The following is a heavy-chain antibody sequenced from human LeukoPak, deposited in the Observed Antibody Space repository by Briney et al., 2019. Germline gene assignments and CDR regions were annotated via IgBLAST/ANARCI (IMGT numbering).Heavy chain of an antibody. J-gene: IGHJ6*03. CDR1: GGSISSGGYY. Sequence: SQTLSLTCTVSGGSISSGGYYWSWIRQHPGKGLEWIGYIYYSGSTYYNPSLKSRVTMSVDTSKNQFSLKLSSVTAADTAVYFCARNGFRTPCGVDCYSDYMDVWGKGTAVTVSS. CDR2: IYYSGST. CDR3: ARNGFRTPCGVDCYSDYMDV. D-gene: IGHD2-21*02. V-gene: IGHV4-31*03.